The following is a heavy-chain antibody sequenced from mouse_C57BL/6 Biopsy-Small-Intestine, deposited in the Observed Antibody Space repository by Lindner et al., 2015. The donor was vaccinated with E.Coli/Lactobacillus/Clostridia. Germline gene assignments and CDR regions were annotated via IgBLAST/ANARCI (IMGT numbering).Heavy chain of an antibody. CDR1: GYTFATYG. CDR3: ARVQGGFCTSTICYYYFYMDV. CDR2: ISVYNYNT. V-gene: IGHV1-81*01. D-gene: IGHD2-1*01. J-gene: IGHJ1*03. Sequence: SVKVSCKASGYTFATYGISWVRQAPGQGLEWMGWISVYNYNTNYAQKFQGRVTMTANISTSTAYMELRSLRSDDTAVYYCARVQGGFCTSTICYYYFYMDVWGKGTTVTVSS.